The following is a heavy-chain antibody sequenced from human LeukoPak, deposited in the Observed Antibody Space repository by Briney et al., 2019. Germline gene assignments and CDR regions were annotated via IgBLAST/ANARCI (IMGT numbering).Heavy chain of an antibody. D-gene: IGHD6-19*01. J-gene: IGHJ4*02. CDR1: GFTFSSYV. V-gene: IGHV3-64D*06. CDR2: ISSSGGST. CDR3: VKAAAPWHWLPD. Sequence: GGSLRISCSGSGFTFSSYVMHWVRQAPGKGLEYVSSISSSGGSTYYADSVKGRFTISRDNSKNTLYLQMSSLRVEDTAVYYCVKAAAPWHWLPDWGQGTLVTVSS.